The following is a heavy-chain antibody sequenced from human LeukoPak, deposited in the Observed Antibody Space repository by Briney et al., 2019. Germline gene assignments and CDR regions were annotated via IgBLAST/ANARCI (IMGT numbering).Heavy chain of an antibody. CDR1: GFTFSDSG. V-gene: IGHV3-23*01. CDR2: VDRGNGAT. D-gene: IGHD1-26*01. Sequence: GGSLRLSCAASGFTFSDSGMNWVRQAPGKGLEWVSGVDRGNGATYYADSVKGRFTISRDNSKNTLYLQMNSLQTEDTAIYYCAKGVATSLSDAFDFWGQGIMVTVSS. CDR3: AKGVATSLSDAFDF. J-gene: IGHJ3*01.